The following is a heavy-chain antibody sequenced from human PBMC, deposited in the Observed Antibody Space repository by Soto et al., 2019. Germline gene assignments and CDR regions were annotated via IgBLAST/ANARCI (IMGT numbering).Heavy chain of an antibody. Sequence: GGSLRLSCTASEFSLSSSGMHWVRRSPGKGLEWLAVSSFDGTQRFYGDSVKGRFTVSRDNSNNTLYLEMNSLRTEDTAVYYCAKQLRGSGWYPLDSWGQGTPVTVSS. D-gene: IGHD6-19*01. CDR3: AKQLRGSGWYPLDS. CDR2: SSFDGTQR. J-gene: IGHJ4*02. V-gene: IGHV3-30*18. CDR1: EFSLSSSG.